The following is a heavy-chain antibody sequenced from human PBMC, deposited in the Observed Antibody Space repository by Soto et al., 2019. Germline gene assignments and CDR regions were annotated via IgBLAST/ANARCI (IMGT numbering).Heavy chain of an antibody. D-gene: IGHD3-16*02. CDR3: ARTYPITFGGVIVDGNWFDP. J-gene: IGHJ5*02. Sequence: SVKVSCKASGGTFSSYAISWVRQAPGQGLEWMGGIIPIFGTANYAQKFQGRVTITADESTSTAYMELSSLRSEDTAVYYCARTYPITFGGVIVDGNWFDPWGQGTLVTVSS. CDR2: IIPIFGTA. CDR1: GGTFSSYA. V-gene: IGHV1-69*13.